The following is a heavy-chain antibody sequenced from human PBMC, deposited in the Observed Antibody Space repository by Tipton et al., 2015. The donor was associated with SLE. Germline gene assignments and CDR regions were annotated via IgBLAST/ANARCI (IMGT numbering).Heavy chain of an antibody. CDR2: IDDSGST. V-gene: IGHV4-59*01. D-gene: IGHD3-16*01. CDR3: ARNEYADNNNWFDP. Sequence: TLSLTCTVSGGSISDYYWSWTRQPPGKGLEWIGYIDDSGSTNYNPSLKNRVTISVDTSKNQFSLKVNSVTAADTAVYSCARNEYADNNNWFDPWGQGILVIVSS. CDR1: GGSISDYY. J-gene: IGHJ5*02.